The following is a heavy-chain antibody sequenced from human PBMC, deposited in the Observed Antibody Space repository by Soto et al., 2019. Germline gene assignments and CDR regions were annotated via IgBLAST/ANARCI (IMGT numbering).Heavy chain of an antibody. CDR2: FYYSENT. V-gene: IGHV4-39*01. D-gene: IGHD2-15*01. CDR3: AKLAGYCSGNSCHGDYAMDV. CDR1: GGSISSKSYS. J-gene: IGHJ6*02. Sequence: QLQLQESGPGLLKPSETLSLTCSVSGGSISSKSYSWGWIRQPPGKGLEWIGTFYYSENTYYNPSLKSRVTISVDTSKNQFFLKLSSVTAADTAVYYCAKLAGYCSGNSCHGDYAMDVWGQGTTVTVSS.